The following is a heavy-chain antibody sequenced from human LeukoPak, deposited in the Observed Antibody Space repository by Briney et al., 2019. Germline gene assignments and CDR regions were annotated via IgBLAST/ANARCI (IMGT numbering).Heavy chain of an antibody. CDR1: GFTVSSNY. D-gene: IGHD1-14*01. J-gene: IGHJ6*03. CDR2: IYSGGST. CDR3: ARVPHEITEDYYYYMDV. V-gene: IGHV3-53*01. Sequence: PGGSLRLSCAASGFTVSSNYMSWVRQAPGKGLEWVSVIYSGGSTYYADSVKGRFTISRGNSKNTLYLQMNSLRAEDTAVYYCARVPHEITEDYYYYMDVWGKGTTATVSS.